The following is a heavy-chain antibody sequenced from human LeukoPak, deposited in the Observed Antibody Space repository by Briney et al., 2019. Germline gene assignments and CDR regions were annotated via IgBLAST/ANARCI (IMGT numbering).Heavy chain of an antibody. D-gene: IGHD4-17*01. J-gene: IGHJ4*02. Sequence: PSETLSLTCTVSGGSISSYYWSWIWQPAGKGLEWIGRIYTSGTTHYNPSLKSRVTMSVDTSKNQFSLKLSSVTAADTAVYYCARLSTVTTSFDYWGQGTLVTVSS. V-gene: IGHV4-4*07. CDR3: ARLSTVTTSFDY. CDR1: GGSISSYY. CDR2: IYTSGTT.